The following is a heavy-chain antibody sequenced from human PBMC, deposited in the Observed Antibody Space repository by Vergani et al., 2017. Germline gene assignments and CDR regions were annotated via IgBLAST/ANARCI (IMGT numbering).Heavy chain of an antibody. Sequence: EVLLAESGGRMVRPGGSLRLSCAASGFSFDDHGMGWVRQVPGKGLEWVSEISWNGETKNYADSVQGRFSISRDNSKNTVFLQMHSLRAEDTAIYYCVKEKIDLGSYFFDSWGHGILVTVSS. V-gene: IGHV3-20*04. CDR1: GFSFDDHG. CDR2: ISWNGETK. J-gene: IGHJ4*01. D-gene: IGHD2/OR15-2a*01. CDR3: VKEKIDLGSYFFDS.